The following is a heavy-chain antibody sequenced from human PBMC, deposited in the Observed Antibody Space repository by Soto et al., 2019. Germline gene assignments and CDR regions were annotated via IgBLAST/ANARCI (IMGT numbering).Heavy chain of an antibody. CDR2: INHSGST. V-gene: IGHV4-34*01. D-gene: IGHD3-10*01. CDR3: AREQYYYGSGSYTRYGMDV. Sequence: QVQLQQWGAGLLKPSETLSLTCAVYGGSFSGYYWSWIRQPPGKGLEWIGEINHSGSTNYNPSLTSRVTISVDTSKNQFSLKLSSVTAADTAVYYCAREQYYYGSGSYTRYGMDVWGQGTTVTVSS. CDR1: GGSFSGYY. J-gene: IGHJ6*02.